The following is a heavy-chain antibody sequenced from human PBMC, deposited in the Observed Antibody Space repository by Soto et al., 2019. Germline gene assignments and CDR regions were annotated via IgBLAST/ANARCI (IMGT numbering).Heavy chain of an antibody. J-gene: IGHJ4*02. CDR1: GFTFSSYA. Sequence: GGSLRLSCAASGFTFSSYAMHWVRQAPGKGLEWVAVISYDGSNKYYADSVKGRFTISRDNSKNTLYLQMNSLRAEDTAVYYCASAHYYDSSGYYYVFNYWGQGTLVPVSS. CDR3: ASAHYYDSSGYYYVFNY. V-gene: IGHV3-30-3*01. D-gene: IGHD3-22*01. CDR2: ISYDGSNK.